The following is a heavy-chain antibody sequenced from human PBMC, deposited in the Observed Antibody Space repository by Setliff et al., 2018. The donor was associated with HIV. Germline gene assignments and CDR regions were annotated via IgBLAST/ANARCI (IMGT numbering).Heavy chain of an antibody. CDR2: IKQDGSET. D-gene: IGHD2-15*01. CDR1: GFIFSSYW. V-gene: IGHV3-7*01. Sequence: QPGGSLRLSCSVSGFIFSSYWMNWVRQTPGKGLEWVAKIKQDGSETSYVDSVKGRFTVSRDNAKNSLYLQMNSLRAEDTATYYCARASAATYCSGGACYLPDYWGQGTLVTVSS. CDR3: ARASAATYCSGGACYLPDY. J-gene: IGHJ4*02.